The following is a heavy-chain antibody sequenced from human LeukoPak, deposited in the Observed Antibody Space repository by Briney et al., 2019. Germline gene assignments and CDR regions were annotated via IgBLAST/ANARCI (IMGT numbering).Heavy chain of an antibody. V-gene: IGHV4-59*01. D-gene: IGHD6-13*01. Sequence: PSGTLSLTCAVSGGSISSSYWSWIRQPPGKGLEWIGYIYHSGSTNYNPSLKSRVTISVDTSKNQFSLKLSSVTAAATAVYYCARVAAGGNYFDYWGQGTLV. J-gene: IGHJ4*02. CDR1: GGSISSSY. CDR2: IYHSGST. CDR3: ARVAAGGNYFDY.